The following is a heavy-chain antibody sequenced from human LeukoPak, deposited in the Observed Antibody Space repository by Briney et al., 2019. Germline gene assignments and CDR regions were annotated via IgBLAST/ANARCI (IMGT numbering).Heavy chain of an antibody. Sequence: SETLSLTCAVYGGSFSGYYWSWIRQPPGKGLEWIGEINHSGSTNYNPSLKSRATISVDTSKNQFSLKLSSVTAADTAVYYCARGRSRGYFDYWGQGTLVTVSS. CDR1: GGSFSGYY. D-gene: IGHD6-13*01. CDR2: INHSGST. CDR3: ARGRSRGYFDY. V-gene: IGHV4-34*01. J-gene: IGHJ4*02.